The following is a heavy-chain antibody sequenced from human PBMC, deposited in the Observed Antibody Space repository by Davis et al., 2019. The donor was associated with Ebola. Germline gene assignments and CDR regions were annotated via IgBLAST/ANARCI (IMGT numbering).Heavy chain of an antibody. J-gene: IGHJ4*02. V-gene: IGHV4-31*03. CDR3: ARRGYYDSSGYYFHFDY. CDR1: GGSISSGGYY. D-gene: IGHD3-22*01. CDR2: IYYSGST. Sequence: SETLSLTCTVSGGSISSGGYYWSWIRQHPGKGLEWIGYIYYSGSTYYNPSLKSRVTISVDTSKNQFSLKLNSVTAADTAVYYCARRGYYDSSGYYFHFDYWGQGTLVTVSS.